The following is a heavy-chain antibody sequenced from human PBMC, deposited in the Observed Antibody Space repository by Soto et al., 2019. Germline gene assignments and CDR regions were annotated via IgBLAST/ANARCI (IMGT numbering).Heavy chain of an antibody. CDR1: GGTFSSYA. CDR2: IIPIFGTA. D-gene: IGHD3-22*01. Sequence: SVKVSCKASGGTFSSYAISWVRQAPGQGLEWMGGIIPIFGTANYAQKFQGRVTITADESTSTAYMELSSLRAEDTAVYYCATRPLLPGAPWGQGTMVTVSS. V-gene: IGHV1-69*13. CDR3: ATRPLLPGAP. J-gene: IGHJ3*01.